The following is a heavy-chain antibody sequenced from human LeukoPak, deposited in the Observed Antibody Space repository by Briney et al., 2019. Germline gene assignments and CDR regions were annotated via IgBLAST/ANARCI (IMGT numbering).Heavy chain of an antibody. J-gene: IGHJ3*02. CDR1: GFTFSSYW. D-gene: IGHD1-26*01. CDR3: AKDGGWELGFGNDAFDI. V-gene: IGHV3-74*01. CDR2: IHSDGSST. Sequence: GGSLRLSCAVSGFTFSSYWMHWVRQAPGKGLVWVSRIHSDGSSTSYADSVKGRFTISRDNAKNTLYLQMGSLRAEDTAVYYCAKDGGWELGFGNDAFDIWGQGTMVTVSS.